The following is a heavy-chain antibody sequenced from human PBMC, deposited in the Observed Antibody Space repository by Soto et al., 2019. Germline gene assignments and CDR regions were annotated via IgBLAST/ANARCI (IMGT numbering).Heavy chain of an antibody. CDR3: ARGFAVSSIAARPGYYFDY. D-gene: IGHD6-6*01. V-gene: IGHV1-69*06. Sequence: QVQLVQSGAEVKQPGSSVKVSCKASGGTFSSYAISWVRQAPGQGLEWMGGIIPIFCTANYAQKFQGRVTITADKSTSTAYMELSSLRSEDTGVYYCARGFAVSSIAARPGYYFDYWGQGTLVTVSS. J-gene: IGHJ4*02. CDR2: IIPIFCTA. CDR1: GGTFSSYA.